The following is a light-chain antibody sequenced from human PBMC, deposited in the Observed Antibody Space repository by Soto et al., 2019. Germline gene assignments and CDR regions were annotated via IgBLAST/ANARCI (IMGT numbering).Light chain of an antibody. CDR3: CSCAHSETHDYA. CDR1: SSDVANDKF. V-gene: IGLV2-23*01. J-gene: IGLJ1*01. Sequence: QSVLTQPASVSGSPGQSINVSCTGASSDVANDKFVSWYQQHPGKAPKLMIYGGTKRRSGVSDRFSASKSGDTASLTISGLQAEDEADYYCCSCAHSETHDYAFGPGTKVTVL. CDR2: GGT.